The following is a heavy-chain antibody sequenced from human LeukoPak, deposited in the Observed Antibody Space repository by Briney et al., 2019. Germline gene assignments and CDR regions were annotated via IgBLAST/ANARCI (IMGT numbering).Heavy chain of an antibody. J-gene: IGHJ4*02. CDR1: GFTFSSYS. CDR3: AKWWLEDGNAYFDY. Sequence: GGSLRLSCAASGFTFSSYSMNWVRQAPGKGLEWVSSISSSSSYIYYADSVKGRITISRDNSKNTLYLQMNSLRAEDTAVYYCAKWWLEDGNAYFDYWGQGTLVTVSS. V-gene: IGHV3-21*04. CDR2: ISSSSSYI. D-gene: IGHD6-19*01.